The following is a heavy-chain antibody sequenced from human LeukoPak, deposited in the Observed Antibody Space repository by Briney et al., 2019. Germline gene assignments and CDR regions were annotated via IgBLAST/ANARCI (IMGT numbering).Heavy chain of an antibody. V-gene: IGHV3-23*01. CDR1: GFTFSSYA. J-gene: IGHJ6*02. CDR2: ISGSGGST. CDR3: AFSSGYRDYYYYYGMDV. Sequence: GGSLRLSCAASGFTFSSYAMSWVRQAPGEGLEWVSAISGSGGSTYYADSVKGRFTISRDNSKNTLYLQMNSLRAEDTAVYYCAFSSGYRDYYYYYGMDVWGHGTTVTVSS. D-gene: IGHD5-18*01.